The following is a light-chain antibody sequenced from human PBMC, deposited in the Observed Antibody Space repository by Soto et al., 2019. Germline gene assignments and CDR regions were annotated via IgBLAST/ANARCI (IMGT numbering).Light chain of an antibody. V-gene: IGLV2-14*01. Sequence: CALTQPASVSGSPGQSITISCTGTSSDVGGYNYVSWYQQHPVKAPKLMIYDVTNRPSGVSDRFSGSKSGNTASLTISGLQAEAEADYYCSSYTSSSTPYVFGTGTKLTVL. CDR3: SSYTSSSTPYV. J-gene: IGLJ1*01. CDR2: DVT. CDR1: SSDVGGYNY.